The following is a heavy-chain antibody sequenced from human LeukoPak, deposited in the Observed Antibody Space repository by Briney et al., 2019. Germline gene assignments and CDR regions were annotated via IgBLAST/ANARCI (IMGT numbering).Heavy chain of an antibody. D-gene: IGHD3-22*01. V-gene: IGHV4-34*01. J-gene: IGHJ4*02. Sequence: SETLSLTCAVYGGSFSGYYWSWIRQPPGKGLEWIGEINHSGSTNYNPSLKSRVTISVDTSKNQFSLKLGSVTAADTAVYYCARSRYYYDSSGYQYYFDYWGQGTLVTVSS. CDR3: ARSRYYYDSSGYQYYFDY. CDR2: INHSGST. CDR1: GGSFSGYY.